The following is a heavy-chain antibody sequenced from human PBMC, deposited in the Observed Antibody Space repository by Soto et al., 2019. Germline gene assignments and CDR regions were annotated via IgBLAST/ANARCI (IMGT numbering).Heavy chain of an antibody. Sequence: ASVKVSCKASGYTFTSYGISWVRQAPGQGLEWMGWISAYNGNTNYAQKLQGRVTMTTDTSTSTAYMELRSLRSDDTAVYYCARTMVATHSRLYFFDYWGQGTLVTVSS. CDR1: GYTFTSYG. CDR2: ISAYNGNT. CDR3: ARTMVATHSRLYFFDY. J-gene: IGHJ4*02. V-gene: IGHV1-18*01. D-gene: IGHD5-12*01.